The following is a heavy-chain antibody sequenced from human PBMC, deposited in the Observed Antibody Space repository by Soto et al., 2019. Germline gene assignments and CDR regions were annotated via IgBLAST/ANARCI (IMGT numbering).Heavy chain of an antibody. CDR2: INHSGST. D-gene: IGHD6-13*01. CDR1: GGSFSGYY. Sequence: QVQLQQWGAGLLKPSETLSLTCAAYGGSFSGYYWSWIRQPPGKGLEWIGEINHSGSTNYNPSLKSRVTISVDTTKNQYSLKLGSVTAADTAVYCCARVRLAAADAYYSDGMDVWGQGTKVTVSS. J-gene: IGHJ6*02. V-gene: IGHV4-34*01. CDR3: ARVRLAAADAYYSDGMDV.